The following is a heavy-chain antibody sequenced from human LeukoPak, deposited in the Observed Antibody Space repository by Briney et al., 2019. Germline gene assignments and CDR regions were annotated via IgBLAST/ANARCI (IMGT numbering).Heavy chain of an antibody. CDR1: GFTFDDYG. D-gene: IGHD2-2*01. J-gene: IGHJ4*02. CDR3: ARGLVVPAAEYYFDY. Sequence: RPGGSLRLSCAASGFTFDDYGMSWVRQAPGKGLEWVSGINWNGGSTGYADSVKGRFTISRDNAKNSLYLQMNSLRAEDTALYYCARGLVVPAAEYYFDYWGQGTLVTVSS. V-gene: IGHV3-20*04. CDR2: INWNGGST.